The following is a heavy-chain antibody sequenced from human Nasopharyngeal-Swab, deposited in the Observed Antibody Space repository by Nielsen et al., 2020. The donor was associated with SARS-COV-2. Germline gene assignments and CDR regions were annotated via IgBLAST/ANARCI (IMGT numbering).Heavy chain of an antibody. J-gene: IGHJ4*02. D-gene: IGHD3-10*01. Sequence: GESLKISCAASAFTFRSYLMTWVRQAPGKGLEWVANIKQDGSEKYYVDSVKGRFTVSRDNAKNSLYLQMNSLRAEDTAVYYCARDYYGSGTYLYYWGQGPLVTVSS. CDR3: ARDYYGSGTYLYY. V-gene: IGHV3-7*01. CDR2: IKQDGSEK. CDR1: AFTFRSYL.